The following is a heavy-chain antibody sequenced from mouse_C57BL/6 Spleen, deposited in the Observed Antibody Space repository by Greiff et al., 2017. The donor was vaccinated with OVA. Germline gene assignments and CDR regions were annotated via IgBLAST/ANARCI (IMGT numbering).Heavy chain of an antibody. J-gene: IGHJ4*01. D-gene: IGHD1-3*01. Sequence: QVQLKQSGAELVRPGASVTLSCKASGYTFTDYEMHWVKQTPVHGLEWIGAIDPETGGTAYNQKFKGKAILTADKSSSTAYMELRSLTSEDSAVYYCTDGSSYAMDYWGQGTSVTVSS. CDR3: TDGSSYAMDY. V-gene: IGHV1-15*01. CDR2: IDPETGGT. CDR1: GYTFTDYE.